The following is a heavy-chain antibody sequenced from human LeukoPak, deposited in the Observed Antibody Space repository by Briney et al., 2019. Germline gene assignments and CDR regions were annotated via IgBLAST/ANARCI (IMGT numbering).Heavy chain of an antibody. J-gene: IGHJ4*02. CDR1: GYTFTDYY. D-gene: IGHD1-26*01. V-gene: IGHV1-2*02. Sequence: ASVKVSCKSSGYTFTDYYMHWVRQAPGQGVAWMGWINPNSGGTNYAQKFQGRVTMTRDTYISTAYMELSRLRSDDTAVYYCAREGPIVGATHLVDYWGQGTLVTVSS. CDR2: INPNSGGT. CDR3: AREGPIVGATHLVDY.